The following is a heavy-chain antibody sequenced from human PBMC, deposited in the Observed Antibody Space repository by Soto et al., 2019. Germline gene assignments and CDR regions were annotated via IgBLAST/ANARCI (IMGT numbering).Heavy chain of an antibody. CDR3: ARDRYYDFWSGYFAADAFDI. D-gene: IGHD3-3*01. CDR1: GFTFSSYS. V-gene: IGHV3-21*01. CDR2: ISSSSSYI. J-gene: IGHJ3*02. Sequence: PGGSLRLSCAASGFTFSSYSMNWVRQAPGKGLEWVSSISSSSSYIYYADSVKGRFTISRDNAKNSLYLQMNSLRAEDTAVYYCARDRYYDFWSGYFAADAFDIWGQGTMVTVS.